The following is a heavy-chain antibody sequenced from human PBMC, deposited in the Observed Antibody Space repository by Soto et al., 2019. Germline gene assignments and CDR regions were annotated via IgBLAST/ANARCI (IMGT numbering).Heavy chain of an antibody. CDR1: GFTFSSYA. D-gene: IGHD3-10*01. J-gene: IGHJ4*02. Sequence: EVQLLESGGGLVQPGGSLRLSCAASGFTFSSYAMSWVRQAPGKGLEWVSAISGSGGSTYYADSVKGRFTISRDNSKNTLYLQMNSLRAEGTAVYYCAKECNYYGSGSYYTPFDYWGQGTLVTVSS. CDR2: ISGSGGST. V-gene: IGHV3-23*01. CDR3: AKECNYYGSGSYYTPFDY.